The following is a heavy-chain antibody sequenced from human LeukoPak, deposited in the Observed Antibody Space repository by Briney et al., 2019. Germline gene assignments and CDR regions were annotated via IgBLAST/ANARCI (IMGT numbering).Heavy chain of an antibody. CDR1: GGSISSYY. V-gene: IGHV4-59*08. J-gene: IGHJ4*02. CDR3: ARGHSSGWYYLDY. CDR2: IYYSGST. Sequence: PSETLSLTCTVSGGSISSYYWSWIRQPPGQGLEWIGYIYYSGSTNYDPSLKSRVTISVDTSKNQFSLKLSSVTAADTAVYYCARGHSSGWYYLDYWGQGTLVTVSS. D-gene: IGHD6-19*01.